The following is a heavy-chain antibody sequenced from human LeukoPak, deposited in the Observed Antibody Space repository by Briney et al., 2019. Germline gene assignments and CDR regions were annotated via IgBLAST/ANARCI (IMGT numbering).Heavy chain of an antibody. J-gene: IGHJ4*02. D-gene: IGHD4-17*01. Sequence: PGGSLRLSCAASGFTFSSYAMSWVRQAPGKGLEWVSGISASGGYAYYADSVKGRFTISRDNSKNTLYLQMNSLRAEDTAVYYCAKVSTVTRTYNYFDYWGQGTLVTVSS. CDR2: ISASGGYA. CDR1: GFTFSSYA. CDR3: AKVSTVTRTYNYFDY. V-gene: IGHV3-23*01.